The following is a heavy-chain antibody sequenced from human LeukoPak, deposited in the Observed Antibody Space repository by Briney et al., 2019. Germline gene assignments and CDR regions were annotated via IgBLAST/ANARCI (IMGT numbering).Heavy chain of an antibody. V-gene: IGHV4-61*02. D-gene: IGHD3-10*01. J-gene: IGHJ4*02. CDR2: IYTSGST. CDR1: GGSISSGSYY. CDR3: ARVRAAGSGIDY. Sequence: SQTLSLTCTVSGGSISSGSYYWSWIRQPAGKGLEWIGRIYTSGSTNYIPSLKSRVTISVDTSKNQFSLKLSSVTAADTAVYYCARVRAAGSGIDYWGQGTLVTVSS.